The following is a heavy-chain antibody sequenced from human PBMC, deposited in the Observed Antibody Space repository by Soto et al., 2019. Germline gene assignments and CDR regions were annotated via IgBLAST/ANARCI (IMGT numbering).Heavy chain of an antibody. D-gene: IGHD6-19*01. J-gene: IGHJ5*01. V-gene: IGHV3-33*01. CDR1: GFTFRNYA. Sequence: QVQLVESGGGVVQPGRSLTLSCAASGFTFRNYAMHWVRQAPGKGLEWVAIIWYDGTNKYYIDSVKGRFTISRDDSKNTLYLQMKNLRVDDTAIYYCARDARSSGFFDSWGQGTRVTVSS. CDR3: ARDARSSGFFDS. CDR2: IWYDGTNK.